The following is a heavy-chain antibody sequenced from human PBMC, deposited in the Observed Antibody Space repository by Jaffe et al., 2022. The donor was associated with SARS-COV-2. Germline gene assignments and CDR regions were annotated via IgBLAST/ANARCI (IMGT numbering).Heavy chain of an antibody. CDR1: GFTFSSYA. CDR3: AKVPGAPITMVRGVLYYFDY. CDR2: ISGSGGST. V-gene: IGHV3-23*01. Sequence: EVQLLESGGGLVQPGGSLRLSCAASGFTFSSYAMSWVRQAPGKGLEWVSAISGSGGSTYYADSVKGRFTISRDNSKNTLYLQMNSLRAEDTAVYYCAKVPGAPITMVRGVLYYFDYWGQGTLVTVSS. J-gene: IGHJ4*02. D-gene: IGHD3-10*01.